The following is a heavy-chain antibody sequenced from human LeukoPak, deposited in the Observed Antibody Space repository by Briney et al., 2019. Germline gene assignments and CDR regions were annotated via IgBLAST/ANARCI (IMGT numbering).Heavy chain of an antibody. J-gene: IGHJ6*02. CDR2: MNPNSGNT. Sequence: GASVKVSCKASGYTFTSYDINWVRQATGQGLEWMGWMNPNSGNTGYAQKFQGRVTMTRNTSISTAYMELSSLRSEDTAVYYCARESETMRWLQLPRYYYYGMDVWGQGTTVTVSS. CDR1: GYTFTSYD. D-gene: IGHD5-12*01. V-gene: IGHV1-8*01. CDR3: ARESETMRWLQLPRYYYYGMDV.